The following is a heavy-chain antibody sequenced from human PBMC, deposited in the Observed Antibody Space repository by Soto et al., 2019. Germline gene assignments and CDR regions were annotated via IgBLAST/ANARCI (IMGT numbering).Heavy chain of an antibody. CDR1: GGSISSYY. V-gene: IGHV4-59*01. CDR3: AGGFSSVVFDV. J-gene: IGHJ3*01. Sequence: SETLSLTYTVSGGSISSYYGSWIRQPPGKGLEWIGYFYYGGSTNYNPSLKSRVTISIDTSKNQFSLNLFSVTAADTAVYYCAGGFSSVVFDVWGQGTMVTVSS. D-gene: IGHD6-25*01. CDR2: FYYGGST.